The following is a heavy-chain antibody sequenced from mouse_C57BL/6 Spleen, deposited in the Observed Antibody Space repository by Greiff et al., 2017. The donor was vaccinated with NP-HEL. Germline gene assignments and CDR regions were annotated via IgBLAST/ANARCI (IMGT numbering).Heavy chain of an antibody. J-gene: IGHJ1*03. CDR1: GYAFSSYW. CDR3: AIYDYDGGSWYFDV. Sequence: QVQLQQSGAELVKPGASVKISCKASGYAFSSYWMNWVKQRPGKGLEWIGQIYPGDGDTNYNGKFKGKATLTADKSSSTAYMQLSSLTSEDSAVYFCAIYDYDGGSWYFDVWGTGTTVTVSS. D-gene: IGHD2-4*01. V-gene: IGHV1-80*01. CDR2: IYPGDGDT.